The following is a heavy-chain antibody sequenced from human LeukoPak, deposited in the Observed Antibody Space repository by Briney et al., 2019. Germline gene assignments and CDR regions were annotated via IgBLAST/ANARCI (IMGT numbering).Heavy chain of an antibody. CDR2: ISYDGSNK. J-gene: IGHJ6*02. CDR1: GFTFSSYA. CDR3: ARDLAAAEYYYYGMDV. V-gene: IGHV3-30*04. D-gene: IGHD6-13*01. Sequence: GGSLRLSCAASGFTFSSYAMHWVRQAPGKGLEWVAVISYDGSNKYYADSVKGRFTISRDNSKNTLYPQMNSLRAEDTAVYYCARDLAAAEYYYYGMDVWGQGTTVTVSS.